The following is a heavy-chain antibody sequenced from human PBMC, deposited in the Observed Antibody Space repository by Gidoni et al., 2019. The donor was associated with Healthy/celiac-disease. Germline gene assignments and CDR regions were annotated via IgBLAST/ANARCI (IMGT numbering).Heavy chain of an antibody. CDR1: GFTFSSYG. Sequence: QVQLVESGGGVVQPGRSLRRSCAASGFTFSSYGMHWVRQAPGKGLEWVAVISYDGSNKYYADSVKGRFTISRDNSKNTLYLQMNSLRAEDTAVYYCASTHYDFWSGYYSPVDYWGQGTLVTVSS. D-gene: IGHD3-3*01. CDR2: ISYDGSNK. J-gene: IGHJ4*02. V-gene: IGHV3-30*03. CDR3: ASTHYDFWSGYYSPVDY.